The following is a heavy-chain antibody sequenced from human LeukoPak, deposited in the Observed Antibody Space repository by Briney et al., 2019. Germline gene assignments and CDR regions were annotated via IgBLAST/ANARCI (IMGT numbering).Heavy chain of an antibody. D-gene: IGHD3-10*01. J-gene: IGHJ4*02. Sequence: GASVKVSCKASGYTFTSYYMHWVRQAPGQGLEWMGIINPSGGSTSYAQKFQGRVTVTRDTSTSTVYMELSSLRSEDTAVYYCARELSDLPFTYYYGSGGAHFDYWGQGTLVTVSS. CDR3: ARELSDLPFTYYYGSGGAHFDY. V-gene: IGHV1-46*01. CDR2: INPSGGST. CDR1: GYTFTSYY.